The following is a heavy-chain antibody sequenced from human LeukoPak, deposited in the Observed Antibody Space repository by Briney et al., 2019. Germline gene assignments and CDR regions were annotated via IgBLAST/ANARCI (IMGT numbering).Heavy chain of an antibody. J-gene: IGHJ4*02. V-gene: IGHV3-74*01. Sequence: GSLRVSCVASGFTFSSYWMHWVRQAPGKGLVWVSRINSDGSSTSYADFVKGRFAISRDNAKNTLYLQMNSLKAEDTAVYYCARGGSSGWNDNWGQGTLVTVSS. CDR1: GFTFSSYW. D-gene: IGHD6-19*01. CDR2: INSDGSST. CDR3: ARGGSSGWNDN.